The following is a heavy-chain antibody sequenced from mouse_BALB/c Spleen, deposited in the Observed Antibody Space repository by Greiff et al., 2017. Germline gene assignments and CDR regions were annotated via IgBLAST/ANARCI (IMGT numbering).Heavy chain of an antibody. J-gene: IGHJ4*01. D-gene: IGHD1-1*01. CDR2: IYPGNSDT. Sequence: EVQLQQSGTVLARPGASVKMSCKASGYTFTSYWMHWVKQRPGQGLEWIGAIYPGNSDTSYNQKFKGKAKLTAVTSTSTVYMELSSLTNEDSAVYYCTRGRSYYAMDYWGQGTSVTVSS. CDR1: GYTFTSYW. CDR3: TRGRSYYAMDY. V-gene: IGHV1-5*01.